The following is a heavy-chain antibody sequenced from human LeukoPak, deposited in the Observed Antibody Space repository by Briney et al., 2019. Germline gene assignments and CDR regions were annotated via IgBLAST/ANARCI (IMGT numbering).Heavy chain of an antibody. CDR3: ARSDAEETDDY. V-gene: IGHV4-34*01. J-gene: IGHJ4*02. Sequence: SETLSLTCAVYGGSFSGYYWSWIRQPPGKGLEWIGEINHSGSTNYNPSLKSRVTISVDTSKNQFSLKLSSVTAADTTVYYCARSDAEETDDYWGQGTLVTVSS. CDR2: INHSGST. CDR1: GGSFSGYY. D-gene: IGHD1-14*01.